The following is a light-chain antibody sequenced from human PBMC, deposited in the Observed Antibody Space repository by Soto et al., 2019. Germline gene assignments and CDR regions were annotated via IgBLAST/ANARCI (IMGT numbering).Light chain of an antibody. J-gene: IGKJ4*01. Sequence: EIVMTQSPATLSVSLGDRVTLSCRASQFVRSNSAWYQQKPGQAPRLLIYGASLRATGIPARFSGSGYGTEFTLTISSLQSEDFAVYYCHQYNTWPLTFGGGTKV. CDR3: HQYNTWPLT. CDR2: GAS. CDR1: QFVRSN. V-gene: IGKV3-15*01.